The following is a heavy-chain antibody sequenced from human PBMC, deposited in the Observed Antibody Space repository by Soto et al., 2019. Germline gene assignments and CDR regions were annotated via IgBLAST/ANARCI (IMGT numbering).Heavy chain of an antibody. Sequence: GGSLRLSCAASGFTFSSYAMSWVRQAPGKGLEWVSAISGSGGSTYYADSVKGRFTISRENSKNTLYLQMNSLRAEDTAVYYCAKDQVTIFGVVGYNWFDPWGQGTLVTVSS. CDR1: GFTFSSYA. D-gene: IGHD3-3*01. J-gene: IGHJ5*02. CDR3: AKDQVTIFGVVGYNWFDP. V-gene: IGHV3-23*01. CDR2: ISGSGGST.